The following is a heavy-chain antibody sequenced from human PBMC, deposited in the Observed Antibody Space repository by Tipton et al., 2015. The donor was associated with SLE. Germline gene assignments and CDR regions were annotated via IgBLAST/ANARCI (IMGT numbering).Heavy chain of an antibody. CDR3: ARGDSSGYSYYFDY. CDR2: IYYSGST. D-gene: IGHD3-22*01. V-gene: IGHV4-39*01. CDR1: GGSISNYY. Sequence: TLSLTCTVSGGSISNYYWVWIRQPPGKGLEWIGSIYYSGSTYYNPSLKSRVTMSVDTSKNQFSLKLSSVTAADTAVYYSARGDSSGYSYYFDYWGQRTLVTVSS. J-gene: IGHJ4*02.